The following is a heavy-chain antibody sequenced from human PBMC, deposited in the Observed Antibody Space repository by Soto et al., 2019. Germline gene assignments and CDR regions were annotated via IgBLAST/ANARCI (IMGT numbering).Heavy chain of an antibody. Sequence: ESGGGSIQTGGSLRLSCAASGFTFSSYNMNWVRQAPGKGLEWISYISSTGSTTYYADSVKGRFTTSRDNAKNSLFLQMNSLRDEDTAVYYCAREARGFDYWGQGTLVTVSS. CDR3: AREARGFDY. J-gene: IGHJ4*02. D-gene: IGHD3-10*01. V-gene: IGHV3-48*02. CDR2: ISSTGSTT. CDR1: GFTFSSYN.